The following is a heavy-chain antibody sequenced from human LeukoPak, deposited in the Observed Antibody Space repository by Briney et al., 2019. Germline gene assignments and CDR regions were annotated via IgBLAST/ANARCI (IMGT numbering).Heavy chain of an antibody. Sequence: ASVTVSCKASGYTFTSYDINWVRQAPGRGLEWMGWMNPNSGNTGYAQKFQGRVTMTRNTSISTAYMELSSLRSEDTAVYYCARANLYCSGGSCYGYWGQGTLVTVSS. V-gene: IGHV1-8*01. CDR1: GYTFTSYD. CDR2: MNPNSGNT. D-gene: IGHD2-15*01. J-gene: IGHJ4*02. CDR3: ARANLYCSGGSCYGY.